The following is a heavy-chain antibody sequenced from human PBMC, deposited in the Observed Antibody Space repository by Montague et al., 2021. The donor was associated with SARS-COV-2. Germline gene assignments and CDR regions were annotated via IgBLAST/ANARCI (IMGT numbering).Heavy chain of an antibody. CDR3: ARGWFSPMLVVVIRGPFDY. V-gene: IGHV4-39*07. CDR1: GGSISSSSYY. J-gene: IGHJ4*02. D-gene: IGHD3-22*01. Sequence: SETLSLTCTVSGGSISSSSYYWGWIRQPPGKGLEWIGTIYYSGSTYNNPSLKSRATLPDTTSKNQSSRKLAVVTAADTAVYYCARGWFSPMLVVVIRGPFDYWGQGALVTVSS. CDR2: IYYSGST.